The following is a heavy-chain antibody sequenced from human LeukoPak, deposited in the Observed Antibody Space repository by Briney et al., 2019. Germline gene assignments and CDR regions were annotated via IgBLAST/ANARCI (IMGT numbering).Heavy chain of an antibody. J-gene: IGHJ4*02. D-gene: IGHD3-9*01. CDR1: GFTVSSNY. CDR3: ARDSRSHYDILTEGFDY. CDR2: IYSGGST. V-gene: IGHV3-66*01. Sequence: GGSLRLSCAASGFTVSSNYMSWVRQAPGKGLEWVSVIYSGGSTYYADSVKGRFTISRDNSKNTLYPQMSSLRAEDTAVYYCARDSRSHYDILTEGFDYWGQGTLVTVSS.